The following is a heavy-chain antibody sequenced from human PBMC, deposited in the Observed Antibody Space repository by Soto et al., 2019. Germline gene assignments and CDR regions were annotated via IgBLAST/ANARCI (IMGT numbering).Heavy chain of an antibody. CDR2: ISSSSSTI. V-gene: IGHV3-48*01. CDR1: GFTFSNHT. Sequence: GGSMRLSCAASGFTFSNHTMGWLRQAPGTGLEWVSYISSSSSTIYYADSVKGRFTISRDNAKNSLYLQMNSLRAEDTAVYYCARDDILTGYYTSDAFDIWGQGTMVTVSS. CDR3: ARDDILTGYYTSDAFDI. J-gene: IGHJ3*02. D-gene: IGHD3-9*01.